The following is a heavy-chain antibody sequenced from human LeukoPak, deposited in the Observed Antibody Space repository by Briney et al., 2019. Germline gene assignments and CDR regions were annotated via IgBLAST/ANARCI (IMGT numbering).Heavy chain of an antibody. J-gene: IGHJ6*04. CDR3: AELGITMIGGV. V-gene: IGHV3-11*04. CDR2: ISSSGSTI. Sequence: GGSLRLSCAASGFTFSDYYMSWIRQAPGKGLEWVSYISSSGSTIYYAGSVKGRFTISRDNSKNTLYLQMNSLRAEDTAVYYCAELGITMIGGVWGKGTTVTISS. CDR1: GFTFSDYY. D-gene: IGHD3-10*02.